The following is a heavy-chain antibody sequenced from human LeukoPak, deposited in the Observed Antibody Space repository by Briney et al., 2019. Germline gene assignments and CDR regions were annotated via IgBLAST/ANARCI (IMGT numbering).Heavy chain of an antibody. J-gene: IGHJ4*02. V-gene: IGHV3-30*18. CDR3: AKSRSDVVDY. CDR2: ISYDGSNK. CDR1: GITFSSYG. D-gene: IGHD3-3*01. Sequence: GGSLRLSCAASGITFSSYGIHWVRQAPGKGLEWVAVISYDGSNKYYADSVKGRFTISRDNSKNTLYLQMNSLRAEDTAVYYCAKSRSDVVDYWGQGTLVTVSS.